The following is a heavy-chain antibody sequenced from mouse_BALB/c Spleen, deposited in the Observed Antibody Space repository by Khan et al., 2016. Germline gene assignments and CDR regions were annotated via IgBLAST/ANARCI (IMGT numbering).Heavy chain of an antibody. V-gene: IGHV1S136*01. J-gene: IGHJ3*01. CDR3: TRYGGFPFAF. CDR2: VNPYNGGT. Sequence: VQLQQPGPELVKPGASVKMSCKASGYTFTSYVMQWVKQKPGQGLEWIGYVNPYNGGTNYNDKFKGKATLTSDKSSSTAYMELSGLTSEDSAVYYCTRYGGFPFAFWGLGTLVTVSA. D-gene: IGHD1-1*01. CDR1: GYTFTSYV.